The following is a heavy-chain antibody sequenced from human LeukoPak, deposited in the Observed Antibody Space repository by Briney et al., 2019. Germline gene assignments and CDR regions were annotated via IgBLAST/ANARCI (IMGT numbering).Heavy chain of an antibody. CDR2: IFYSGST. J-gene: IGHJ4*02. CDR3: ARAGTMLRGVIEFFDY. D-gene: IGHD3-10*01. CDR1: GRSVSSGSYY. V-gene: IGHV4-61*01. Sequence: PSETLSLTCTVSGRSVSSGSYYWSWIRQPPGKGLEWFGYIFYSGSTHYNASLKSRVTISVDPSKNQFSLKLSSVTAADTAVYYCARAGTMLRGVIEFFDYWGQGALVTVSS.